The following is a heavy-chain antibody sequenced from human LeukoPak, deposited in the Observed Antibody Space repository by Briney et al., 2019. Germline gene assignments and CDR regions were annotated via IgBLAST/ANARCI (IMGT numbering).Heavy chain of an antibody. CDR2: IWYDGSNK. CDR3: AKDLRGYSYGVNDY. D-gene: IGHD5-18*01. CDR1: GFTFSSYG. J-gene: IGHJ4*02. Sequence: QPGRSLGLSCAASGFTFSSYGMHWVRQAPGRGLEWVAVIWYDGSNKYYADSVKGRFTISRDNSKNTLYLQMNSLRAEDTAVYYCAKDLRGYSYGVNDYWGQGTLVTVSS. V-gene: IGHV3-33*06.